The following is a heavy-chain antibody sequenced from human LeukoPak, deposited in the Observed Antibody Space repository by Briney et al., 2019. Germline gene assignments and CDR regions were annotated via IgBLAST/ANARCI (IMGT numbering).Heavy chain of an antibody. CDR3: ARYTSGTFDY. CDR1: GFTFSIYS. Sequence: GGSLRLSCAASGFTFSIYSMNWVRQAPGKGLEWVSYITSDRRTISYADPVKGRFTISRDNDKGLLYLQMDSLRAGDTAIYYCARYTSGTFDYWGQGMLVTVSS. CDR2: ITSDRRTI. V-gene: IGHV3-48*01. J-gene: IGHJ4*02. D-gene: IGHD6-13*01.